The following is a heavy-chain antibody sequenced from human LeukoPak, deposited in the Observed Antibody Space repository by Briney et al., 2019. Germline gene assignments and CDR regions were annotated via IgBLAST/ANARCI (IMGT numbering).Heavy chain of an antibody. CDR1: GGTFSSYA. D-gene: IGHD6-6*01. CDR3: ATYSSSSGGFDY. CDR2: IIPIFGTA. V-gene: IGHV1-69*15. J-gene: IGHJ4*02. Sequence: ASVKVSCKASGGTFSSYAISWVRQAPGQGLEWMGRIIPIFGTANYAQKFQGRVTITADESTSTAYMELSSLGSEDTAVYYCATYSSSSGGFDYWGQGTLVTVSS.